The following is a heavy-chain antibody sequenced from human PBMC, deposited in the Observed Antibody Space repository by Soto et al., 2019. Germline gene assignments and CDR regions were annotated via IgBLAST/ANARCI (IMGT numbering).Heavy chain of an antibody. J-gene: IGHJ4*02. D-gene: IGHD5-18*01. V-gene: IGHV4-34*01. CDR2: IKHSGST. CDR1: GGSFSGYY. Sequence: SETLSLTCAVYGGSFSGYYWSWIRQPPGKGLQWIGEIKHSGSTKYNPSLKSRVTISVDTSKNQFSLRVNSVTAADTAVYYCARRYGSCFDYWGQGTLVT. CDR3: ARRYGSCFDY.